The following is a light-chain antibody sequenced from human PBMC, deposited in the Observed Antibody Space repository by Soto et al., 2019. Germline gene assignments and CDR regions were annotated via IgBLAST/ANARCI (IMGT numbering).Light chain of an antibody. CDR1: QDIDIY. CDR2: DES. J-gene: IGKJ2*01. V-gene: IGKV1-39*01. Sequence: TQMTQSPSSLSASVGDRVTITCRASQDIDIYLSWYQQKPGKVPKLLIYDESTLQSGVPSWFSGSGSGTDFTLTINNLQPEDFATYYCQQSYRTPYTFGQGTKVDIK. CDR3: QQSYRTPYT.